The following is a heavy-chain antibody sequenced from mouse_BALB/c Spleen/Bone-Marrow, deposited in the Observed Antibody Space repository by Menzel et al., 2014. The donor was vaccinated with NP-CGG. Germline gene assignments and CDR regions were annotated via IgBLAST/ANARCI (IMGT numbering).Heavy chain of an antibody. CDR1: GYTFTDYA. D-gene: IGHD2-10*02. CDR2: IGTYSGNT. V-gene: IGHV1-67*01. CDR3: ARSEYGNSYAMDY. Sequence: QVQLQQSGPELVRPGVSVKISCKGSGYTFTDYAMHWVKQSHAKSLEWIGAIGTYSGNTNYNQKFKGKATMTEDKSSSTAYMELARLTSEDSAIYYCARSEYGNSYAMDYWGQGTSVTVSS. J-gene: IGHJ4*01.